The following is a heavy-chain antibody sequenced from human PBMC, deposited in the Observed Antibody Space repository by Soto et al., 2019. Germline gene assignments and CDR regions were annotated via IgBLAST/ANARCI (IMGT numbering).Heavy chain of an antibody. CDR3: ATAHYGSGSYGGHYYYYGMDV. CDR1: GGTFSSYA. Sequence: SVKVSCKASGGTFSSYAISWVRQAPGQGLEWMGGIIPIFGTANYAQKFQGRVTITADESTSTAYMELSSLRSEDTAVYYCATAHYGSGSYGGHYYYYGMDVWGQGTTVTVSS. CDR2: IIPIFGTA. V-gene: IGHV1-69*13. D-gene: IGHD3-10*01. J-gene: IGHJ6*02.